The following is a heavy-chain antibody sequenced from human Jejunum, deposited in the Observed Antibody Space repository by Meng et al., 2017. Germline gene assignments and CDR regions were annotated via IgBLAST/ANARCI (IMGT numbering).Heavy chain of an antibody. Sequence: GGSLRLSCEASGFTFSSYAMHWVRQAPGKGLEWVAVISYDGSNLYYGDSVKGRFTISRDNSRNTLYLQMNSLRPEDTAVFYCARAPDYGDFKYYFDYWGQGTLVTVSS. V-gene: IGHV3-30*01. D-gene: IGHD4-17*01. J-gene: IGHJ4*02. CDR2: ISYDGSNL. CDR1: GFTFSSYA. CDR3: ARAPDYGDFKYYFDY.